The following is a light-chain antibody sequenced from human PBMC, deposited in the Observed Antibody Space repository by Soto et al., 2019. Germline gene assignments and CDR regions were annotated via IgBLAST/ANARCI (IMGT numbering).Light chain of an antibody. Sequence: IRMTQSPSSFSASTGDRVTFTCRASQDIGHSLAWYQQKPGKPIQLLIYGASTLHSGVPSRFSGSGSGTDFTLTISSLQPEDVATYYCQKYDSAPLTFGGGTKVDIK. CDR3: QKYDSAPLT. CDR2: GAS. CDR1: QDIGHS. J-gene: IGKJ4*01. V-gene: IGKV1-27*01.